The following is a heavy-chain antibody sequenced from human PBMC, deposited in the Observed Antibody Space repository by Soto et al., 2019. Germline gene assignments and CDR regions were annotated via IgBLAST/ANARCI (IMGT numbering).Heavy chain of an antibody. CDR3: AKDDGGGDGVWLVAD. Sequence: DVHLLESGGGLVQPGGSLRLSCAASGFSLSRDAMIWVRQAPGKGQEWVSGITGSGGTIEYAASVKGRFTISRDKSKTRVDLQMNRLSAEVTVMYYGAKDDGGGDGVWLVADWGQGILVTVS. D-gene: IGHD2-21*02. V-gene: IGHV3-23*01. CDR2: ITGSGGTI. CDR1: GFSLSRDA. J-gene: IGHJ1*01.